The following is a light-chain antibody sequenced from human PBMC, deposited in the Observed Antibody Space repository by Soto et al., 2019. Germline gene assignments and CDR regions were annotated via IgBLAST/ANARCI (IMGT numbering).Light chain of an antibody. V-gene: IGKV3-11*01. Sequence: EIVLTQSPATLSLSPGERATLSCRASQSVSSYLAWYQQKPGQAPRLLIYDASNRATGIPARFSGSGSGTDFTLTISSLEPEDFATYYCQQYNSYSPTFGGGTKVGIK. CDR2: DAS. CDR3: QQYNSYSPT. J-gene: IGKJ4*01. CDR1: QSVSSY.